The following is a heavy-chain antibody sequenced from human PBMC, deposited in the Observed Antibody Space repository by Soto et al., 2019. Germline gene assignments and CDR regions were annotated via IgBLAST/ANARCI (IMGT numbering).Heavy chain of an antibody. CDR3: ARSGYSSHGMDA. J-gene: IGHJ6*02. CDR2: IYPGDSDT. D-gene: IGHD2-2*03. V-gene: IGHV5-51*01. Sequence: ESLKTSCKGSGYTFTTSWIGWVRQMPGKGLEWMGIIYPGDSDTRYSPSFQDQVTISADKSIGTAYLQWSSLEASDTAMYYCARSGYSSHGMDAWGQGPTVTVPS. CDR1: GYTFTTSW.